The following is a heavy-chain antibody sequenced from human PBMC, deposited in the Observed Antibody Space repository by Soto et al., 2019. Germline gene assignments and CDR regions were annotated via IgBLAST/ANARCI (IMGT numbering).Heavy chain of an antibody. J-gene: IGHJ4*02. D-gene: IGHD5-12*01. CDR3: ARTNIVATRCFDY. Sequence: PGGSLRLSCAASGFTFSSYSMNWVRQAPGKGLEWVSSISSSSSYIYYADSVKGRFTISRDNAKNSLYLQMNSLRAEDTAVYCCARTNIVATRCFDYWGQGTLVTVSS. V-gene: IGHV3-21*01. CDR2: ISSSSSYI. CDR1: GFTFSSYS.